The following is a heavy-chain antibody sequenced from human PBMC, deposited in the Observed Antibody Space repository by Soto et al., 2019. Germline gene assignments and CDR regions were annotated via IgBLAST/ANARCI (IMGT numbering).Heavy chain of an antibody. CDR3: XKDAPNGSIDD. V-gene: IGHV3-9*01. CDR1: GFRFEQYV. CDR2: VSPTGDTV. Sequence: VQVVASGGGLVQPGRSLRLSCAVSGFRFEQYVMHWVRQGPGKGLECVSTVSPTGDTVAYADSVEGRFTVSRDNAKXXXXXXXXXXXXXXXXXXXCXKDAPNGSIDDWGQGTLVTVSS. D-gene: IGHD3-10*01. J-gene: IGHJ4*02.